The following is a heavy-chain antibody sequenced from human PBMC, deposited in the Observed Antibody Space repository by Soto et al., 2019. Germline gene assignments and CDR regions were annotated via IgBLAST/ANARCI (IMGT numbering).Heavy chain of an antibody. J-gene: IGHJ3*02. V-gene: IGHV3-33*01. CDR1: GFTFSSYG. D-gene: IGHD2-21*02. CDR2: IWYDGSNK. Sequence: LRLSCAASGFTFSSYGMHWVRQAPGKGLEWVAVIWYDGSNKYYADSVKGRFTISRDNSKNTLYLQMNSLRAEDTAVYYCARDDSGVVVTTYAFDIWGQGTMVTVSS. CDR3: ARDDSGVVVTTYAFDI.